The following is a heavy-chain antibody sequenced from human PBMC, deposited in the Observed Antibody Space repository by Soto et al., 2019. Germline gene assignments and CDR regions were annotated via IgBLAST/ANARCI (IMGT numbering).Heavy chain of an antibody. CDR3: AKDPTHRTSSLYDY. J-gene: IGHJ4*02. CDR2: ISGSGGST. Sequence: GGSLRLSCAASGFTFSSYAMSWVRQAPGKGLEWVSAISGSGGSTYYADSVKGRFTISRDNSKNTLYLQMNSLRAEDTAVYYCAKDPTHRTSSLYDYWGQGTLVTVSS. CDR1: GFTFSSYA. D-gene: IGHD1-1*01. V-gene: IGHV3-23*01.